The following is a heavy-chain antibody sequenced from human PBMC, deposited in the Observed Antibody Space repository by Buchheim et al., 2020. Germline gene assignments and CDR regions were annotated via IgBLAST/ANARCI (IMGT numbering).Heavy chain of an antibody. Sequence: QVQLQESGSGLVKPSQTLSLTCTVSGDSISSGDYSWTWIRQSPGKGLEWIGDIYHSGATSYNSSLRSRVTLSVDRSKNHFSLKVNSMTAADTAVYYCARRPSVTTGPRRHTAFDIWG. CDR2: IYHSGAT. D-gene: IGHD4-17*01. CDR1: GDSISSGDYS. V-gene: IGHV4-30-2*06. CDR3: ARRPSVTTGPRRHTAFDI. J-gene: IGHJ3*02.